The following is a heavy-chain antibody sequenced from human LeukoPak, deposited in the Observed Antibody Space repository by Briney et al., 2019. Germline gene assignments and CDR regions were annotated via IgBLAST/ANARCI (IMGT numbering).Heavy chain of an antibody. CDR1: GGSISSYY. Sequence: SETLSLACTDSGGSISSYYWSWIGQPPGKGLEWIWYIYYSGSTNYNPSLKSRVTISVDTSKNQFSLKLSSVTAADTAVYYCARQEFSSAARVYYFDYSGQGTLVTVSS. V-gene: IGHV4-59*08. CDR3: ARQEFSSAARVYYFDY. CDR2: IYYSGST. J-gene: IGHJ4*02. D-gene: IGHD2-2*01.